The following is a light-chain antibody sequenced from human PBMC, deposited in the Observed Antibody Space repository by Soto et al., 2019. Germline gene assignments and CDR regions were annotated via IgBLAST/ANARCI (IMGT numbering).Light chain of an antibody. J-gene: IGKJ1*01. V-gene: IGKV1-5*03. CDR1: QSVSSW. CDR2: NAS. Sequence: DIQMTQSPSTLSASVGDRVTITCRASQSVSSWLAWYQQKPGKAPKLLIYNASSLESGAPSRFSGSGSGTEFTLPISSLQPDDFATHYCQQYIGSPTLGQGTQAELK. CDR3: QQYIGSPT.